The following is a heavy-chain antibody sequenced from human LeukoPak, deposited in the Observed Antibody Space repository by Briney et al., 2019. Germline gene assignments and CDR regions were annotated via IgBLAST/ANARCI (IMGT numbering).Heavy chain of an antibody. CDR1: GFTFDDYA. CDR2: ISWNSGSI. J-gene: IGHJ4*02. Sequence: PGGSLRLSCAASGFTFDDYAMHWVRQAPGKGLEWVSGISWNSGSIGYADSVKGRFTISRDSAKNSLYLQMNSLRAEDTALYYCAKDQLGSGGRLGLFDYWGQGTLVTVSS. V-gene: IGHV3-9*01. CDR3: AKDQLGSGGRLGLFDY. D-gene: IGHD1-26*01.